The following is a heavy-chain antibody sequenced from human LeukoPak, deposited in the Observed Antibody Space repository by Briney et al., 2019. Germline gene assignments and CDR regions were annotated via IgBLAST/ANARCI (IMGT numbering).Heavy chain of an antibody. D-gene: IGHD6-6*01. V-gene: IGHV3-30*02. CDR2: IRYDGSNK. Sequence: GGSLRLSCAASGFTFSSYGMHWVRQAPGKGLEWVAFIRYDGSNKYYADSVKGRFTISRDNAKNSLYLQMNSLRAEDTAVYYCAREPEIILAARPDERYFQHWGQGTLVTVSS. CDR3: AREPEIILAARPDERYFQH. CDR1: GFTFSSYG. J-gene: IGHJ1*01.